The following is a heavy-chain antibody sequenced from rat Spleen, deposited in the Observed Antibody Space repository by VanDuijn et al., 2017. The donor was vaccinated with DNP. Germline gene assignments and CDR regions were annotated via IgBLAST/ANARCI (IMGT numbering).Heavy chain of an antibody. CDR1: GFTFTDFY. J-gene: IGHJ3*01. CDR2: IRNKANGYTT. Sequence: EVRLLESGGRLVQPGGSLRLSCAASGFTFTDFYMGWIRQPPEKAPEWLAVIRNKANGYTTDYNPSVKGRFTIARDNTQNILYLQMNALRAKDTAIYYCARDYSSYNWFAYWGQGTLVTVSS. D-gene: IGHD1-2*01. V-gene: IGHV7-7*01. CDR3: ARDYSSYNWFAY.